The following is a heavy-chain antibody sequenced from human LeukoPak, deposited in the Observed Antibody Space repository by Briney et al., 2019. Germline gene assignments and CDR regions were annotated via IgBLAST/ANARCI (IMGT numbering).Heavy chain of an antibody. CDR2: INTDGSST. Sequence: GGSLRLSCAASGFTFSSDWMHWVRQAPGKGLVWISRINTDGSSTTYADSVKGRFTISRDNAKNTLYLQMNSLRAEDTAVYYCARGYCSSTSCHWDDAFDIWGQGTMVTVSS. V-gene: IGHV3-74*03. CDR1: GFTFSSDW. CDR3: ARGYCSSTSCHWDDAFDI. D-gene: IGHD2-2*01. J-gene: IGHJ3*02.